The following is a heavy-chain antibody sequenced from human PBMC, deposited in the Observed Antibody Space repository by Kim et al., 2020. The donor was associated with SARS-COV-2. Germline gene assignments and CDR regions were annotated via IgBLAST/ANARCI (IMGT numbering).Heavy chain of an antibody. CDR3: ARDRGYCTNGVCYTDWYFDL. D-gene: IGHD2-8*01. CDR2: ISYDGSNK. J-gene: IGHJ2*01. V-gene: IGHV3-30*04. Sequence: GGSLRLSCAASGFTFSSYAMHWVRQAPGKGLEWVAVISYDGSNKYYADSVKGRFTISRDNSKNTLYLQMNSLRAEDTAVYYCARDRGYCTNGVCYTDWYFDLWGRGTLVTVSS. CDR1: GFTFSSYA.